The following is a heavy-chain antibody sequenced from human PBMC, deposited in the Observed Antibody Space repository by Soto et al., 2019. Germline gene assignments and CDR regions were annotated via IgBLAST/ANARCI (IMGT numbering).Heavy chain of an antibody. CDR2: IYWDDDK. J-gene: IGHJ6*02. CDR1: GFSLSTSGVG. D-gene: IGHD2-15*01. V-gene: IGHV2-5*02. CDR3: AYLPCSGGSCYWFSFSGMDV. Sequence: QITLKESGPTLVKPTQTLTLTCTFSGFSLSTSGVGVAWIRQPPGKALEWLALIYWDDDKRYTPSLESRLTITKDTSKNLVVLTMTNRDSVDTATYYCAYLPCSGGSCYWFSFSGMDVWGQGTTVTVSS.